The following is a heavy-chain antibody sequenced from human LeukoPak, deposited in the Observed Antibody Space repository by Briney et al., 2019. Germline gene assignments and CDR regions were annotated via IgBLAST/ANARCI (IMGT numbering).Heavy chain of an antibody. V-gene: IGHV3-21*01. D-gene: IGHD3-22*01. CDR3: AIIWNYYDSSGYSD. CDR2: ISSSSSYI. J-gene: IGHJ4*02. Sequence: GGSLRLSCAASGFTFSSYSMNWVRQAPGKGLEWVSSISSSSSYIYYADSVKGRFTISRDNAKNSLYLQMNSLRAEDTAVYYCAIIWNYYDSSGYSDWGRGTLVTVSS. CDR1: GFTFSSYS.